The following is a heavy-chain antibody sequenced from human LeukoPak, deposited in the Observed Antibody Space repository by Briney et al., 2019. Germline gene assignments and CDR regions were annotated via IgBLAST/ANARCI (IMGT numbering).Heavy chain of an antibody. J-gene: IGHJ5*02. Sequence: SETLSLTCAVYGGSFSGYYWSWIRQPPGKGLEWIGSIYYSGSTYYNPSLKSRVTISVDTSKNQFSLKLSSVTAADTAVYYCARAVVTAYNWFDPWGQGTLVTVSS. V-gene: IGHV4-34*01. CDR1: GGSFSGYY. D-gene: IGHD2-21*02. CDR3: ARAVVTAYNWFDP. CDR2: IYYSGST.